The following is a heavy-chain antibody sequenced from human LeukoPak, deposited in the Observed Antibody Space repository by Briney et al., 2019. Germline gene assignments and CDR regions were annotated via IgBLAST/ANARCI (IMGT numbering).Heavy chain of an antibody. CDR2: ISSSSSYI. CDR3: ARDGAAAVLGAEYFQH. V-gene: IGHV3-21*01. D-gene: IGHD6-13*01. CDR1: GFTVSSNY. J-gene: IGHJ1*01. Sequence: TGGSLRLSCAASGFTVSSNYMSWVRQAPGKGLEWVSSISSSSSYIYYADSVKGRFTISRDNAKNSLYLQMNSLRAEDTAVYYCARDGAAAVLGAEYFQHWGQGTLVTVSS.